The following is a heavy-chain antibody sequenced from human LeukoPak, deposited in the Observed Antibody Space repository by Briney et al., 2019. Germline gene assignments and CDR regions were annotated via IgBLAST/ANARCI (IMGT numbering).Heavy chain of an antibody. CDR2: IYASATT. D-gene: IGHD1-26*01. Sequence: SETLSLTCCVSGGSISTYTCRWVRQNAHKGLEWSGRIYASATTNYNPSLKSRVIMSVDTSKNQFCLKFTSVTAADTAVYYCTRGRRVGVTGGAYWGQGTLVTVSS. V-gene: IGHV4-4*07. J-gene: IGHJ4*02. CDR1: GGSISTYT. CDR3: TRGRRVGVTGGAY.